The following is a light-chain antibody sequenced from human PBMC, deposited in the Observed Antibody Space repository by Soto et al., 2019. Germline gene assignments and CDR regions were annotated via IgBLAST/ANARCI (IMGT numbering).Light chain of an antibody. CDR2: GAS. V-gene: IGKV3-20*01. CDR1: QSVSSSY. Sequence: EIVLTQSPGTLSLSPGERATLSCRASQSVSSSYLAWYQQNSGQAPRLLIYGASSRATGIPDRFSGSGSGTDFTLTISRLEPEDFAIYYCQQYGSSSYTFGQGTRLAIK. J-gene: IGKJ2*01. CDR3: QQYGSSSYT.